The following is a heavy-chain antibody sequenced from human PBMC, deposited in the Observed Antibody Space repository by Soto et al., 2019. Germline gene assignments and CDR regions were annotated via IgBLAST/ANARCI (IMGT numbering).Heavy chain of an antibody. D-gene: IGHD5-18*01. CDR1: GFTFSSYT. Sequence: QAQLVESGGGVVQPGRSLRLSCAASGFTFSSYTIHWVRQAPGKGLEWVAIISYDGGNKYYADSVKGRFTISRDNSKNTLFLHMSSLRPEDTAVYYCARPRAYSYGYASYYFYGMDVWGPGTTVTVS. J-gene: IGHJ6*02. CDR3: ARPRAYSYGYASYYFYGMDV. CDR2: ISYDGGNK. V-gene: IGHV3-30-3*01.